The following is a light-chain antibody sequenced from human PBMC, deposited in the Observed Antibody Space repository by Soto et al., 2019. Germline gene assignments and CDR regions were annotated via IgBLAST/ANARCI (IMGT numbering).Light chain of an antibody. CDR3: VAWDDSLNGYVV. V-gene: IGLV1-44*01. Sequence: QSVLTQPPSASGTPGQTVTMSCSGSSSNIGSNTVNWYQQLPGTAPKLVIYSNNQRPSGVPDRFSGSKSGTSASLAISGLQSEDEADYYCVAWDDSLNGYVVFGGGTKVTFL. CDR1: SSNIGSNT. CDR2: SNN. J-gene: IGLJ2*01.